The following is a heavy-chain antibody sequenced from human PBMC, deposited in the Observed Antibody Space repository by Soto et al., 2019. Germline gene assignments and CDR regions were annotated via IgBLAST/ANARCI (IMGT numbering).Heavy chain of an antibody. J-gene: IGHJ6*02. V-gene: IGHV3-7*05. Sequence: EVQLVESGGGLVQPGGSLRLSCAASGFTFRTHWLSWVRQVPGKGLEWVANINLDGSEKNYVDSVKGRCTISRDNARNSLYLQMSSLRAEDTALYYCARDGSTSWYSYDYHGMDVWGQGTTVTVSS. D-gene: IGHD5-18*01. CDR1: GFTFRTHW. CDR2: INLDGSEK. CDR3: ARDGSTSWYSYDYHGMDV.